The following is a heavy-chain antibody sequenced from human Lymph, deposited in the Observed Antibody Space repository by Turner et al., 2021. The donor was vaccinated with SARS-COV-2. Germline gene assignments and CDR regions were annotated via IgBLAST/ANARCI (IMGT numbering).Heavy chain of an antibody. J-gene: IGHJ4*02. D-gene: IGHD3-10*01. Sequence: QVQLVQSGAEVKKPGASVKVSCKASGYTFTGYYIHWVRQAPGQGRGWMGWINPNSGGTNYAQRFQGRVTMTRDTSLSTAYMQLSRLRSDDTAVYYCARSRDLQSMVRGVDPFDYWGQGTLVTVSS. CDR3: ARSRDLQSMVRGVDPFDY. V-gene: IGHV1-2*02. CDR1: GYTFTGYY. CDR2: INPNSGGT.